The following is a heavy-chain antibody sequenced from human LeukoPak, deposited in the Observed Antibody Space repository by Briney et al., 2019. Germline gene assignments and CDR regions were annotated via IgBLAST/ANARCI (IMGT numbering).Heavy chain of an antibody. CDR3: ARDPQTGPPDYFDY. CDR1: GFTFSSYV. Sequence: GRSLRLSCTASGFTFSSYVMHWVRQAPGKGLEWVAGISYDGVNKYYADSVKGRFSISRDDSKNTLYLQMDSLRAEDTAVYYCARDPQTGPPDYFDYWGQGTLVTVSS. V-gene: IGHV3-30-3*01. D-gene: IGHD3-10*01. J-gene: IGHJ4*02. CDR2: ISYDGVNK.